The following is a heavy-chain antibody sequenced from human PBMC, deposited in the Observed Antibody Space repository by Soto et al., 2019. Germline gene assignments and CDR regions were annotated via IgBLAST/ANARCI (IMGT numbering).Heavy chain of an antibody. CDR1: GRSITSYY. CDR3: ARTYDSNGYANEFDS. J-gene: IGHJ4*02. D-gene: IGHD3-22*01. CDR2: IYDNGIT. V-gene: IGHV4-59*12. Sequence: QGVLQESGPGLVKPSETLSLTCSVSGRSITSYYWSWVRQPPWKGLEWIGYIYDNGITSQNPSLKSRVTMSADTSQNQFSLKLTSVTGADTAVYYCARTYDSNGYANEFDSWGQGILVTVTS.